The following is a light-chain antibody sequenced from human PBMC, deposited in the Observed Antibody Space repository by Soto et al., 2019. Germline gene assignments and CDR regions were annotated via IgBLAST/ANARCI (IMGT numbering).Light chain of an antibody. J-gene: IGKJ1*01. V-gene: IGKV1-5*03. Sequence: DIQMTQSPSTLSASVGDRVTITCRASQTIINWLAWYQQKPGKAPKLLIYKASTLEGEVPSRFSGSGSETEFTLTINSLQPDDSATYYCQQYHTYWWTFGQGT. CDR2: KAS. CDR3: QQYHTYWWT. CDR1: QTIINW.